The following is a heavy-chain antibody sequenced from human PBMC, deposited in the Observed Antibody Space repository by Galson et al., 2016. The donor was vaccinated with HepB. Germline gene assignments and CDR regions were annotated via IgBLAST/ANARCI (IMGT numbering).Heavy chain of an antibody. Sequence: SLRLSCAASGFTFRNFCMHWVRQAPGKGLEWVSSISGSSSYIYYAESVRGQFTISRDNAKNSVYLQMNSLRAEDTALYYCARDYSSSFQYFQHWGQGTLVTVSS. D-gene: IGHD2-2*01. CDR3: ARDYSSSFQYFQH. CDR2: ISGSSSYI. CDR1: GFTFRNFC. V-gene: IGHV3-21*06. J-gene: IGHJ1*01.